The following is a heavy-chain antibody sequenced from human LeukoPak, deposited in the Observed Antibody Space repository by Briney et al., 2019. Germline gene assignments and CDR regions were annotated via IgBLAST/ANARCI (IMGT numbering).Heavy chain of an antibody. CDR1: GGSFRGYY. V-gene: IGHV4-34*01. Sequence: SETLSLTCAVYGGSFRGYYWSWVRQPPGKGLEWIGEINHSGSTNYNPSLKSRGTISVDTSKNQFSLKLSSVTAADTAVYYCARGSAHTYWGQGTPVTVSS. J-gene: IGHJ4*02. CDR2: INHSGST. CDR3: ARGSAHTY.